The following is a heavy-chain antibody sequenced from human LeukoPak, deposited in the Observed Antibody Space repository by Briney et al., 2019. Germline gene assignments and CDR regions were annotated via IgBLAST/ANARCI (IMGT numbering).Heavy chain of an antibody. D-gene: IGHD6-13*01. V-gene: IGHV3-53*05. CDR1: GFTVSNNY. CDR2: LYSGGNT. J-gene: IGHJ3*02. Sequence: GGSLRLSCAASGFTVSNNYMSWVRQAPGKGLDWVSTLYSGGNTYYAGSVKGRFTISRDNSKNTLYLQMNSLRAEDTAVYYCAKELDVYSSSWFDAFDIWGQGTMVTVSS. CDR3: AKELDVYSSSWFDAFDI.